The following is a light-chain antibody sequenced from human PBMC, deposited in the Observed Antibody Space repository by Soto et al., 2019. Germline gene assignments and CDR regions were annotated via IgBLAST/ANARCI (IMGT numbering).Light chain of an antibody. CDR2: LEGSGSY. CDR1: SGHSSYI. CDR3: ETWDSNTHTV. Sequence: QPVLTQSPSASASLGSSVKLTCTLSSGHSSYIIAWHQQQPGKAPRYLMKLEGSGSYNKGSGVPDRFSGSSSGADRYLTISNLQFEDEADYYCETWDSNTHTVFGGGTKVTVL. V-gene: IGLV4-60*02. J-gene: IGLJ3*02.